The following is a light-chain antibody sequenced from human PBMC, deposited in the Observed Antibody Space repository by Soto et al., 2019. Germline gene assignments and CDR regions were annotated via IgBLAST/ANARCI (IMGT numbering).Light chain of an antibody. J-gene: IGKJ4*01. CDR1: QGITSW. Sequence: DIQMPQSPSSVFASVGDRVTITCRASQGITSWLAWYQQKAGKAPKLLIYRASNLQSGVPSRFSGSGSGTDFTLTMSCLQPADFATYYGQHSYTCPLTVGGGTKVEIK. CDR3: QHSYTCPLT. CDR2: RAS. V-gene: IGKV1-12*01.